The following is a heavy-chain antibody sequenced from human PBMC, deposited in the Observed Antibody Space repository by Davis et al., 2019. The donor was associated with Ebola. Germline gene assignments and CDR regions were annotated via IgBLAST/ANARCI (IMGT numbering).Heavy chain of an antibody. Sequence: PGGSLRLSCAASGFTFSSYSMNWVRQAPGKGLEWVSSISSSSSYIYYADSVKGRFTTSRDNAKNSLYLQMNSLRAEDTAVYYCARDWRLRQARRGYYYGMDVWGQGTTVTVSS. V-gene: IGHV3-21*01. D-gene: IGHD5-12*01. CDR1: GFTFSSYS. CDR2: ISSSSSYI. J-gene: IGHJ6*02. CDR3: ARDWRLRQARRGYYYGMDV.